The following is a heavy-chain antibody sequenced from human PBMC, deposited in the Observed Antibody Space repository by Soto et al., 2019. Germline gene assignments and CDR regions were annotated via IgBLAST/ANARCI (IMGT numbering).Heavy chain of an antibody. J-gene: IGHJ6*02. D-gene: IGHD6-13*01. V-gene: IGHV5-51*01. CDR1: GYSFTSYW. CDR3: ASIIKGAAGTLGGMDV. CDR2: IYPGDSDT. Sequence: GESLKISCQGSGYSFTSYWIGWVRQMPGKGLEWMGIIYPGDSDTRYSPSFQGQVTISADKSISTAYLQWSSLKASDTAMYYCASIIKGAAGTLGGMDVWGQGTTVTVSS.